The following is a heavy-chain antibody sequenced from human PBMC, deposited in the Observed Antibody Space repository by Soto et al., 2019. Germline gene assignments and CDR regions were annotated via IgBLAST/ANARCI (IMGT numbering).Heavy chain of an antibody. Sequence: SETLSLTCTVSGGSISSSSCHWGWIRQPPGKRLVWIASIKYSGTTFYNPSLKSRVTLSVDTSKNQFALKLSSVTAAETAVYYCAREKTPMSPHYFYYGMDVWGQGTTVT. J-gene: IGHJ6*02. V-gene: IGHV4-39*02. D-gene: IGHD3-9*01. CDR3: AREKTPMSPHYFYYGMDV. CDR2: IKYSGTT. CDR1: GGSISSSSCH.